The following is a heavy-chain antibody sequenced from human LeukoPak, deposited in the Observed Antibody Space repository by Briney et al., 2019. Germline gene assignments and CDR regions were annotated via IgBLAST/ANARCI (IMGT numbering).Heavy chain of an antibody. Sequence: PGGSLRLSCAASGFTFSDYYMNWIRLAPGKGLEWVSSISTSSTYTNYADSVRGRFTISRGNANNSLYLQMNSLRAEDTAVYYCARAQVVPAATYYYYYGMDVWGKGTTVTVSS. D-gene: IGHD2-2*01. J-gene: IGHJ6*04. CDR3: ARAQVVPAATYYYYYGMDV. CDR1: GFTFSDYY. V-gene: IGHV3-11*06. CDR2: ISTSSTYT.